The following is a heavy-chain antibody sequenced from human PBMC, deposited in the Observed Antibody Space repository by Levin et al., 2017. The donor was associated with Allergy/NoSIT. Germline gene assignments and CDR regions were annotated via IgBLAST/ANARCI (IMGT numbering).Heavy chain of an antibody. J-gene: IGHJ3*02. V-gene: IGHV4-39*07. Sequence: SQTLSLTCSVSGDSISSSPYCWGWVRQPPGKGLEWIGTIYNSGTTYSNPSLKSRVTISVDTSKNQFSLKLSSVTAADTAVYYCARGKGYSSSRVAFDIWGQGTMVTVSA. CDR1: GDSISSSPYC. D-gene: IGHD6-6*01. CDR2: IYNSGTT. CDR3: ARGKGYSSSRVAFDI.